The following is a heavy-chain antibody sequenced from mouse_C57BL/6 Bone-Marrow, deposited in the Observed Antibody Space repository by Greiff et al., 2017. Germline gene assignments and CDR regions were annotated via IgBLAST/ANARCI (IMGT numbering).Heavy chain of an antibody. Sequence: QVQLQQSDAELVKPGASVKISCKVSGYTFTDHTIHWMKQRPEPGLEWIGYIYPRDGSTKYNETFKGKATLTADKSSSTAYMQLNSLISEDSAVYFCSCSTMVYYYAMDYWGQGTSVTVSS. J-gene: IGHJ4*01. CDR3: SCSTMVYYYAMDY. V-gene: IGHV1-78*01. D-gene: IGHD2-1*01. CDR2: IYPRDGST. CDR1: GYTFTDHT.